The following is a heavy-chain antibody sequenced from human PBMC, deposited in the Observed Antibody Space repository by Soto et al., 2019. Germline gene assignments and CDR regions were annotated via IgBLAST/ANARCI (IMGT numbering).Heavy chain of an antibody. V-gene: IGHV3-43D*03. CDR3: AKGIYASYYYGIDV. J-gene: IGHJ6*02. CDR1: GLTFDDYA. D-gene: IGHD2-2*01. CDR2: ISWDGGST. Sequence: GGSLRLSCAASGLTFDDYAMHWVRQAPGKGLEWVSLISWDGGSTYYADSVKGRFTISRDNSKNSLYLQMNSLRAEDTALYYCAKGIYASYYYGIDVWGQGTTVTVSS.